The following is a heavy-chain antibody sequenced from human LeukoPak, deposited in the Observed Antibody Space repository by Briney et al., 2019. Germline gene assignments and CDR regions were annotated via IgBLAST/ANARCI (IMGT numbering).Heavy chain of an antibody. CDR2: LSWNSGSI. CDR1: GFTFGNCA. CDR3: AKGAYSSSWANWFDP. Sequence: PGGSLRLSCAASGFTFGNCAMHWVRQAPGKGLGWVSGLSWNSGSINYADSVKGRFTISRDNAKNSLYLQMNSLRTEDTALYYCAKGAYSSSWANWFDPWGQGTLVTVSS. D-gene: IGHD6-13*01. J-gene: IGHJ5*02. V-gene: IGHV3-9*01.